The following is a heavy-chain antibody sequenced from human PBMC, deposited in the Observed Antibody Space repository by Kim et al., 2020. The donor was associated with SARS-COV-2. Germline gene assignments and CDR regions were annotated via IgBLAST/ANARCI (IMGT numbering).Heavy chain of an antibody. Sequence: SVKVSCKASGGTFSSYTISWVRQAPGQGLEWMGRIIPILGIANYAQKFQGRVTITADKSTSTAYMELSSLRSEDTAVYYCARAPKRGYSYGYWLDYWGQGTLVTVSS. V-gene: IGHV1-69*02. D-gene: IGHD5-18*01. CDR3: ARAPKRGYSYGYWLDY. CDR1: GGTFSSYT. J-gene: IGHJ4*02. CDR2: IIPILGIA.